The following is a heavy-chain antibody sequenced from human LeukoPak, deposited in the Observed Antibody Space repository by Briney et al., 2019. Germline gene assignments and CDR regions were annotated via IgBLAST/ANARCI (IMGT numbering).Heavy chain of an antibody. Sequence: SETLSLTCTVSGGSISSYYWSWIRQPPGKGLEWIGYIYYSGSTNYNPSPKSRVTISVDTSKNQFSLKLSSVTAADTAVHYCARARDYFDYWGQGTLVTVSS. CDR3: ARARDYFDY. J-gene: IGHJ4*02. V-gene: IGHV4-59*01. CDR2: IYYSGST. CDR1: GGSISSYY.